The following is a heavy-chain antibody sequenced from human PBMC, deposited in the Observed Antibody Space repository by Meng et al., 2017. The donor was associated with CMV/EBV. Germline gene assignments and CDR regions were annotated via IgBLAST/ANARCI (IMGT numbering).Heavy chain of an antibody. J-gene: IGHJ3*02. Sequence: SGFSFSSYAMHWVRQAPGKGLEWVAVISYDGSNKYYADSVKGRFTISRDNSKTTLYLQMNSLRAEDTAVYYCAREKIMITSSGAFDIWGQGTMVTVSS. D-gene: IGHD3-16*01. V-gene: IGHV3-30*04. CDR2: ISYDGSNK. CDR3: AREKIMITSSGAFDI. CDR1: GFSFSSYA.